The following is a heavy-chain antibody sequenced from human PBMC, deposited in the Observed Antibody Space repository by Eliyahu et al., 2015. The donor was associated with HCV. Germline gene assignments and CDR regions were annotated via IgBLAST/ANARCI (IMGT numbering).Heavy chain of an antibody. CDR2: ILPVFGSS. CDR1: GXTFRTLS. CDR3: ATVRASVTHRAEYFQH. J-gene: IGHJ1*01. Sequence: QVQLEQPGAEVKKPGSSVKXSCKASGXTFRTLSIXWXRQAPGQGLEWMGRILPVFGSSNYAQKFQGRVSITADESTATAYLELNSLTSDDTAIFYCATVRASVTHRAEYFQHWGQGTLATV. D-gene: IGHD5/OR15-5a*01. V-gene: IGHV1-69*01.